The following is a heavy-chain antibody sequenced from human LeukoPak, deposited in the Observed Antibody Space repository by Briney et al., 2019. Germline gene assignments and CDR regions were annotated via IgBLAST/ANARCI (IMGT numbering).Heavy chain of an antibody. D-gene: IGHD3-16*02. V-gene: IGHV4-34*01. J-gene: IGHJ5*02. CDR3: TRAHYDYVWGSYRSSWFDP. CDR1: GGSFSGYY. CDR2: INHSGST. Sequence: SETLSLTCAVYGGSFSGYYWSWIRQPPGKGPEWIGEINHSGSTNYNPSLKSRVTISVDTSKNQFSLKLSSVTAADTAVYYCTRAHYDYVWGSYRSSWFDPWGQGTLVTVSS.